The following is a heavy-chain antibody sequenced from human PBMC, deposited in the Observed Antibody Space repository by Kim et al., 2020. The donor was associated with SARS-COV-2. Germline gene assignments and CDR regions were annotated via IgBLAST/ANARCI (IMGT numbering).Heavy chain of an antibody. J-gene: IGHJ2*01. Sequence: GGSLRLSCAASGFTVSSNYMSWVRQAPGKGLEWVSVIYSGGSTYYADSVKGRFTISRDNSKNTLYLQMNSLRAEDTAVYYCARGAEQQLVPPYWYFDLWGRGTLVTVSS. V-gene: IGHV3-66*01. D-gene: IGHD6-13*01. CDR1: GFTVSSNY. CDR2: IYSGGST. CDR3: ARGAEQQLVPPYWYFDL.